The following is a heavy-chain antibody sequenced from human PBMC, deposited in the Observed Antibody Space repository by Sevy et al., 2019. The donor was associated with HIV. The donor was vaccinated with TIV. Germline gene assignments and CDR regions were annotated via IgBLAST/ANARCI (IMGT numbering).Heavy chain of an antibody. CDR3: ARDSSSSGFDY. Sequence: GGSLRLSCAASGFTFSSYAMHWVRQAPGKGLEWVAVISYDGSNKYYADSVKGRFTISRDNSKNTLYLQMNSLRAEDTAVYYCARDSSSSGFDYRGQGTLVTVSS. D-gene: IGHD6-6*01. CDR2: ISYDGSNK. J-gene: IGHJ4*02. V-gene: IGHV3-30-3*01. CDR1: GFTFSSYA.